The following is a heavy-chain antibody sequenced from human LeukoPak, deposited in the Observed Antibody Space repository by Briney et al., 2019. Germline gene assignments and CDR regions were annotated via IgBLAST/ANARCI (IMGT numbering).Heavy chain of an antibody. V-gene: IGHV3-74*01. D-gene: IGHD2-2*01. Sequence: GGSLRLSCAVSGFTFSSSWMHWVRQAPGKGLVWVSHIKTDGSTTAYADSVKGRFTISRDNAKNTPYLQMNSLRAEDTGVYYCARGNQQLPRSTPDYWGQGTLVTVSS. CDR3: ARGNQQLPRSTPDY. J-gene: IGHJ4*02. CDR1: GFTFSSSW. CDR2: IKTDGSTT.